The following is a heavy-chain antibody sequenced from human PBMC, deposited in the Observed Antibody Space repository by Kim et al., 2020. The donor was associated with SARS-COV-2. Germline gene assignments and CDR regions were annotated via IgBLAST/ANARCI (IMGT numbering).Heavy chain of an antibody. Sequence: GGSLRLSCAASGFTFSSYSMNWVRQAPGKGLEWVSYISSSSSTIYYADSVKGRFTISRDNAKNSLYLQMNSLRDEDTAVYYCARDMIVVVITLPYAFDIWGQGTMVTVSS. CDR3: ARDMIVVVITLPYAFDI. CDR2: ISSSSSTI. CDR1: GFTFSSYS. J-gene: IGHJ3*02. V-gene: IGHV3-48*02. D-gene: IGHD3-22*01.